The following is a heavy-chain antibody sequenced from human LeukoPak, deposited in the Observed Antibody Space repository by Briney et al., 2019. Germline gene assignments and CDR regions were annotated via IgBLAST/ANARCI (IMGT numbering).Heavy chain of an antibody. J-gene: IGHJ4*02. V-gene: IGHV3-49*03. CDR1: GFTFGDYL. Sequence: GGSLRLSCTASGFTFGDYLMSWFRQAPGKGLEWIGFISGGTTEYAASVKGRFTISRDDSTSIAYLQMNSLTTEDTAVYYCSRGSGWLSVYWGQGTLVTASS. CDR2: ISGGTT. CDR3: SRGSGWLSVY. D-gene: IGHD6-19*01.